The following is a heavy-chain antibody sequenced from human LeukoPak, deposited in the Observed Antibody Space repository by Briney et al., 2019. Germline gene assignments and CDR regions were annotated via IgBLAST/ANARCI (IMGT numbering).Heavy chain of an antibody. CDR3: AREGGYYDSSGYYTLDY. V-gene: IGHV3-30*04. CDR2: ISYDGSNK. Sequence: GGSLRLSCAASGFTFSSYAMHWVRQAPGKGLEWVAVISYDGSNKYYADSVKGRFTISRDNSKNTLYLQMNSLRAEDTAVYYCAREGGYYDSSGYYTLDYWGQGTLVTVSS. CDR1: GFTFSSYA. D-gene: IGHD3-22*01. J-gene: IGHJ4*02.